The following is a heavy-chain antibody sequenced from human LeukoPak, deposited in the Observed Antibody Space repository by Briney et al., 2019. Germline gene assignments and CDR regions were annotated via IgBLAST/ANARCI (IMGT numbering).Heavy chain of an antibody. V-gene: IGHV4-59*08. D-gene: IGHD6-19*01. CDR3: ARHVSVGELWLVDAFDI. J-gene: IGHJ3*02. Sequence: PSETLSLTCTVSGVSISSYYWGWIRQPPGKGREWIGYIYYSGSTNYNTSLKSRTTISVDTSKNQFSLKLSSVTAADTAVYYCARHVSVGELWLVDAFDIWGQGTMVTVSS. CDR1: GVSISSYY. CDR2: IYYSGST.